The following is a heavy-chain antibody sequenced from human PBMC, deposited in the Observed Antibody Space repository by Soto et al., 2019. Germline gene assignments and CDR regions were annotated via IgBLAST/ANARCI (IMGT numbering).Heavy chain of an antibody. D-gene: IGHD2-8*01. CDR3: ASGTCTLP. CDR1: GFTFSDHY. J-gene: IGHJ5*02. CDR2: IRNKANSYTT. V-gene: IGHV3-72*01. Sequence: EVQLVESGGGLVQPGGSLRLSCAASGFTFSDHYMDWVRQAPGKGMEWVGRIRNKANSYTTDYAASVQGRFTISRDDSKNSLYLKMNSLKTDDTAMYYWASGTCTLPWGQGTLVTVSS.